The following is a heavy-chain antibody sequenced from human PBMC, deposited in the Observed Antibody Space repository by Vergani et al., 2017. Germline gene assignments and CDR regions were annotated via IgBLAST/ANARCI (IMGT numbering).Heavy chain of an antibody. CDR1: GGTFSSYA. CDR2: IIPIFGTA. D-gene: IGHD3-22*01. J-gene: IGHJ3*02. CDR3: ARETTYDSSGYYVGGAFDI. V-gene: IGHV1-69*01. Sequence: QVQLVQSGAEVKKPGSSVKVSCKASGGTFSSYAISWVRQAPGQGLEWMGGIIPIFGTANYAQKFQGRVTITADESTSTAYMELSSLRSEDTAVYYCARETTYDSSGYYVGGAFDIWGQGTMVTVSS.